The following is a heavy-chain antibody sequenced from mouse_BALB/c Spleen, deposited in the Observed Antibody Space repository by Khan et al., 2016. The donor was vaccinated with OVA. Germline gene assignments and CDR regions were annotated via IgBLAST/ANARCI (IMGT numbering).Heavy chain of an antibody. J-gene: IGHJ2*01. CDR3: ARSGTISTVVVTDFDF. D-gene: IGHD1-1*01. Sequence: VQLKQSGPGLVKPSQSLSLTCTVTGYSITSDYAWNWIRQFPGNRLEWMGYIKYSGITSYNPSLKSRISITRDTSKNQFFLQLNSVTTEDTATDYCARSGTISTVVVTDFDFWGQGTTLPVSS. CDR2: IKYSGIT. CDR1: GYSITSDYA. V-gene: IGHV3-2*02.